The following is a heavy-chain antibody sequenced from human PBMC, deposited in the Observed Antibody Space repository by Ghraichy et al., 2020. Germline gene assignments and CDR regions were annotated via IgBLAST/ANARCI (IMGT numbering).Heavy chain of an antibody. CDR2: IYHTGST. D-gene: IGHD3-10*01. CDR3: ARDMRYYGSGTYLLHGMDV. CDR1: GGSISNSNW. J-gene: IGHJ6*02. V-gene: IGHV4-4*02. Sequence: SETLSLTCTVSGGSISNSNWWSWVRQPPGKGLEWIGDIYHTGSTDFNPSLKSRVTISVDKSKNYFSLKVTSVTAADTAVYYCARDMRYYGSGTYLLHGMDVWGQVTTVTVSS.